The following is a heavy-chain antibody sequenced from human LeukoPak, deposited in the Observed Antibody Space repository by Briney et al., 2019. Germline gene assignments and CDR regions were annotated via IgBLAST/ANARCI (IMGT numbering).Heavy chain of an antibody. CDR2: IRSKVNGYAT. D-gene: IGHD6-19*01. CDR1: GFNFRASA. Sequence: PGGSLRLSCAASGFNFRASAMHWVRQASGKGLEWVGRIRSKVNGYATAYAAAVKGRFTISRDDSKNTAFLQMNSLKTEDTAVYYCTSIAVAEGLSEDYWGQGTLVIVSS. V-gene: IGHV3-73*01. J-gene: IGHJ4*02. CDR3: TSIAVAEGLSEDY.